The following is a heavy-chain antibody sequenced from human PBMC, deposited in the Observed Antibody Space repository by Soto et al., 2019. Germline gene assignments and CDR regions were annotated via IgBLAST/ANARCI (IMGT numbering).Heavy chain of an antibody. V-gene: IGHV3-30-3*01. CDR2: ISYDGSNK. D-gene: IGHD1-26*01. Sequence: GGSLRLSCAASGFTFSSYAMHWVRQAPGKGLEWVAVISYDGSNKYYADSVKGRFTISRDNSKNTLYLQMNSLRAEDTAVYYCARDTSRNSTAIKWELQGGYFDYLGQGTLVSVSS. CDR1: GFTFSSYA. J-gene: IGHJ4*02. CDR3: ARDTSRNSTAIKWELQGGYFDY.